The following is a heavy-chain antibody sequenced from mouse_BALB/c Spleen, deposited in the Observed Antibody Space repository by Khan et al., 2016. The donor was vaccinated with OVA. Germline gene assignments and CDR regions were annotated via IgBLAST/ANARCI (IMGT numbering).Heavy chain of an antibody. D-gene: IGHD4-1*01. CDR1: GFTFSSYS. Sequence: EVELVESGGDLVKPGGSLKLSCAASGFTFSSYSMSWVRQTPDKRLEWVATISSDGDYTYFPDSVKGRFTISRDNAKNTLNLQMSSRKSEDTALYYCASHLTGSFAYWGQGTLVTVSA. J-gene: IGHJ3*01. V-gene: IGHV5-6*01. CDR3: ASHLTGSFAY. CDR2: ISSDGDYT.